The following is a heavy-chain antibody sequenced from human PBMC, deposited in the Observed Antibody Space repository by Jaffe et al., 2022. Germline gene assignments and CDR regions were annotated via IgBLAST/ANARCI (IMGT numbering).Heavy chain of an antibody. V-gene: IGHV1-69*01. CDR2: IIPIFGTA. J-gene: IGHJ6*03. Sequence: QVQLVQSGAEVKKPGSSVKVSCKASGGTFSSYAISWVRQAPGQGLEWMGGIIPIFGTANYAQKFQGRVTITADESTSTAYMELSSLRSEDTAVYYCARDGGDLGYCSSTSCYAYYYMDVWGKGTTVTVSS. CDR3: ARDGGDLGYCSSTSCYAYYYMDV. D-gene: IGHD2-2*01. CDR1: GGTFSSYA.